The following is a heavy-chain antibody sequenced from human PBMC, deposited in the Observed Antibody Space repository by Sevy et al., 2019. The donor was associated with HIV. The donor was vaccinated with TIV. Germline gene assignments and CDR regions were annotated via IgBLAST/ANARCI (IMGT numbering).Heavy chain of an antibody. V-gene: IGHV1-69*13. CDR1: GGTFSSYA. D-gene: IGHD1-1*01. Sequence: ATVKVSCKASGGTFSSYAISWVRQAPRQGLERMVGIIPIFGTANYAQKFQGRVTISADESTSTAYMELSSPRSDDTAVYYCARVASRTTRTTWHYYYGMHVWGQGTTVTVSS. J-gene: IGHJ6*02. CDR2: IIPIFGTA. CDR3: ARVASRTTRTTWHYYYGMHV.